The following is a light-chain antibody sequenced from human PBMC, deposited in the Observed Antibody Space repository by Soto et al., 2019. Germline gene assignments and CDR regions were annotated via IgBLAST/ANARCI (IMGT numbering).Light chain of an antibody. CDR3: MQGLQSWT. V-gene: IGKV2-28*01. Sequence: DIVMTQSPLSLPVTPGEPASISCRSSQSLLHSNGYNYLHWYLQKPGQSPQLLIYLGSNRASGVPDRFSGSGSGTDFTLKISRVEAEDVGIYYCMQGLQSWTFGQGTKVDIK. CDR1: QSLLHSNGYNY. J-gene: IGKJ1*01. CDR2: LGS.